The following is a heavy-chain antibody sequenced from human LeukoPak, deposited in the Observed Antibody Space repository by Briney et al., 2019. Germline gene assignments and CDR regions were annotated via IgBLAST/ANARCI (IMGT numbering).Heavy chain of an antibody. V-gene: IGHV3-20*04. CDR3: ARDGGIAAAGSFDY. CDR2: INWNGGST. J-gene: IGHJ4*02. Sequence: GGSLRLSCAASGFTFDDYGMSWVRQAPGKGLEWVSGINWNGGSTGYADSVKGRFTISRDNAKNSLYLQTNSLRAEDTALYYCARDGGIAAAGSFDYWGQGTLVTVSS. D-gene: IGHD6-13*01. CDR1: GFTFDDYG.